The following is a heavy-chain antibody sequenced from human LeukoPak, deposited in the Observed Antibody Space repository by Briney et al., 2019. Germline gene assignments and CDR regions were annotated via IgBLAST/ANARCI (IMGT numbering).Heavy chain of an antibody. Sequence: SETLSLTCTVSGGSISSSSYYWSWIRQPPGKGLEWIATINYSGSTYYNPSLKSRATISVDTSKNQFSLKLSSVTAADTTVYYCARYVVYGSGFYYFDYWGQGTLVTVSS. CDR3: ARYVVYGSGFYYFDY. V-gene: IGHV4-39*01. J-gene: IGHJ4*02. CDR2: INYSGST. D-gene: IGHD3-10*01. CDR1: GGSISSSSYY.